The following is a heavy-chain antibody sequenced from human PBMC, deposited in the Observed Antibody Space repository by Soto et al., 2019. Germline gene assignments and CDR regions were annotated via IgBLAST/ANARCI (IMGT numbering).Heavy chain of an antibody. V-gene: IGHV4-39*01. CDR3: ARHRVVWFGEFGY. Sequence: SETLSLTCTVSGGSISSSSYYWGWIRQPPGKGLEWIGIIYYIGSTYYNPSLKSRVTISVDASKNQFSLKLSSVTAADTAVYYCARHRVVWFGEFGYWGQGTLVTVSS. CDR2: IYYIGST. CDR1: GGSISSSSYY. D-gene: IGHD3-10*01. J-gene: IGHJ4*02.